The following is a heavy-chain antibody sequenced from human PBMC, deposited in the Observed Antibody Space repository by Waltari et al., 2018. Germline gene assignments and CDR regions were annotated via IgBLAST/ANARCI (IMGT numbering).Heavy chain of an antibody. J-gene: IGHJ4*02. D-gene: IGHD4-17*01. Sequence: EVQLVESGGGLVQPGGSLSLSCAASGFTFRSHWMSWVRQAPGKGLEWVANIKQDGSDKYYVDYVKGRFTISRDNAKNSLFLQMNSLRAEDTAIYYCVREGGFTVETPQFDYWGQGTLVTVSS. CDR3: VREGGFTVETPQFDY. CDR1: GFTFRSHW. V-gene: IGHV3-7*01. CDR2: IKQDGSDK.